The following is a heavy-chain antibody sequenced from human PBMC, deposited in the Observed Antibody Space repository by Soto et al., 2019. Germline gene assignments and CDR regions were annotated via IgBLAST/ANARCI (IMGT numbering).Heavy chain of an antibody. CDR1: GYTFTNYG. D-gene: IGHD3-3*01. CDR3: ARVNFGMVYYYYYYYMAV. CDR2: ISAYNGNT. J-gene: IGHJ6*03. Sequence: QVQLVQSGAEVKKPGASVKVSCKASGYTFTNYGFSWVRQAPGQGLEWMGWISAYNGNTKYVQKLQGRVTMTTDTSTSTAYMEVRSQRSVDTGLYFGARVNFGMVYYYYYYYMAVWGKGTTVTVSS. V-gene: IGHV1-18*01.